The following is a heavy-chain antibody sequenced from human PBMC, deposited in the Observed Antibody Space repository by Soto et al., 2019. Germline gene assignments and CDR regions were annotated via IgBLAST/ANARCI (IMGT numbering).Heavy chain of an antibody. CDR3: ARGRYGDY. J-gene: IGHJ4*02. D-gene: IGHD1-1*01. CDR2: ISAHNGNT. V-gene: IGHV1-18*01. CDR1: GYTFTSYG. Sequence: QVHLVQSGAEVKKPGASVKVSCKGSGYTFTSYGITWVRQAPGQGLEWMGWISAHNGNTDYAQKLXXXVXXTRDTSTSTAYMELRSLRSDDTDVYYCARGRYGDYWGQGALVTVSS.